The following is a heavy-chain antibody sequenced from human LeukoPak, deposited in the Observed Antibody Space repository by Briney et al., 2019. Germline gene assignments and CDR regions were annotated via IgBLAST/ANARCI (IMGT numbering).Heavy chain of an antibody. V-gene: IGHV4-34*01. CDR2: INHSGST. J-gene: IGHJ4*02. D-gene: IGHD1-26*01. CDR3: ARGGTGAPRSHYGHYFDY. Sequence: SETLSLTCAVYGGPFSGYYWSWIRQPPGKGLEWIGEINHSGSTNYSPSLKSRVTISEDTSKTQFSLKLSSVTAADTAVYYCARGGTGAPRSHYGHYFDYWGQGTLVTVSS. CDR1: GGPFSGYY.